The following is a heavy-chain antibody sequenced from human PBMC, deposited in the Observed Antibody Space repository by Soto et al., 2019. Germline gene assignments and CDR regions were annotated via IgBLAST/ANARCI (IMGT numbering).Heavy chain of an antibody. CDR2: ISGSGGST. J-gene: IGHJ6*03. CDR1: GFTFSSYA. CDR3: AKEGLKGGCAVYYYFYLDV. D-gene: IGHD6-19*01. V-gene: IGHV3-23*01. Sequence: EVQLLESGGDLVQPGGSLRLSCAASGFTFSSYAMSWVRQAPGKGLEWVSAISGSGGSTYYADSVKGRFTISRDNSKNTLYLQMNSLRAEDTAVYYCAKEGLKGGCAVYYYFYLDVWGKGTTVTVYS.